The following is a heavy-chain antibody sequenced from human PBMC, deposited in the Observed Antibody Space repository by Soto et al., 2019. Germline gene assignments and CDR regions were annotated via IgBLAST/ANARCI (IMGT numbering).Heavy chain of an antibody. V-gene: IGHV3-21*01. CDR1: GFTFSSYT. CDR2: ISSNSRYI. Sequence: EVRMVESGGGLVKPGGSLRLSCAASGFTFSSYTMNWVRQAPGKGLEWVSSISSNSRYIFYADPVKGRFTISRDNAKNSLYLQMNSLRAEDAAVYYCARDPRVTNAGVVTKGGYYYNYMDVWGKGTTVTVSS. D-gene: IGHD3-10*01. CDR3: ARDPRVTNAGVVTKGGYYYNYMDV. J-gene: IGHJ6*03.